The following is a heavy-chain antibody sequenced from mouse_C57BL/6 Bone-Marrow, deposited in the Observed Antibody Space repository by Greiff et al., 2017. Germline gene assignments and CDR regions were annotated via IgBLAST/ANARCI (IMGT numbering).Heavy chain of an antibody. CDR1: GFNIKDDY. Sequence: EVHLVESGAELVRPGASVKLSCTASGFNIKDDYMHWVKQRPEQGLEWIGWIDPENGDTEYASKFQGKATITADTSSNPAYLQLRSLTSEDTAVYYGTTYGYDGPCWYFDVWGTGTTVTVSS. CDR2: IDPENGDT. V-gene: IGHV14-4*01. D-gene: IGHD2-2*01. J-gene: IGHJ1*03. CDR3: TTYGYDGPCWYFDV.